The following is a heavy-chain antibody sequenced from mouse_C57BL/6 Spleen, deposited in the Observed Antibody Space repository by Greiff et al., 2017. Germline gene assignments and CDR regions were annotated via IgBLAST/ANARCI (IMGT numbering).Heavy chain of an antibody. CDR3: AINYVDWYFDV. D-gene: IGHD2-1*01. J-gene: IGHJ1*03. V-gene: IGHV1-26*01. Sequence: VQLQQSGPELVKPGASVKISCKASGYTFTDYYMNWVKQSHGKSLEWIGDINPNNGGTSYNQKFKGKATLTVDKSSSTAYMELRSLTSEDSAVYYCAINYVDWYFDVWGTGTTVTVSS. CDR1: GYTFTDYY. CDR2: INPNNGGT.